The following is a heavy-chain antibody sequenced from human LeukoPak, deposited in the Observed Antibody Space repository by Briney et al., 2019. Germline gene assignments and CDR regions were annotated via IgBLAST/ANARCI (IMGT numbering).Heavy chain of an antibody. Sequence: GGSLRLSCAASGFTFDDYAMHWVRQAPGKGLEWVSGISWNSGSIGYADSVKGRFTISRDNAKNSLYLQMNSLRAEDTALYYCAKGVDWFDPWGQGTLVTVSS. J-gene: IGHJ5*02. D-gene: IGHD3-10*01. CDR3: AKGVDWFDP. CDR1: GFTFDDYA. CDR2: ISWNSGSI. V-gene: IGHV3-9*01.